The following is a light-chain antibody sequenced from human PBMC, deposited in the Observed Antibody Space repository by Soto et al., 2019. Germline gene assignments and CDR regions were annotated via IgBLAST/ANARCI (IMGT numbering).Light chain of an antibody. J-gene: IGKJ1*01. CDR2: QAS. CDR1: QGISNR. Sequence: DVQMTQSPSTLSASVGDRVTITCRARQGISNRLAWYQQKPGKAPKLLIYQASSLKSGVPSGFGGSGSGTEFTITITSMQPDDFSTYYSQRYNSHWTFGQGTNVEIK. V-gene: IGKV1-5*03. CDR3: QRYNSHWT.